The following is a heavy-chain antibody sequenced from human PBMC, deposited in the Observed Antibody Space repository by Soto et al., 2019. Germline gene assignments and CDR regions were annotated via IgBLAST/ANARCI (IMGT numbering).Heavy chain of an antibody. J-gene: IGHJ4*02. V-gene: IGHV4-34*01. CDR2: INHSGST. CDR3: ARHRTFGYTLDS. D-gene: IGHD3-16*02. Sequence: PSETLSLTCAVYGGSFSGYYWSWIRQPPGKGLEWIGEINHSGSTNYNPSLKSRVTISVDTSKNQFSLKLSSVTAADTAVYYCARHRTFGYTLDSWGQGNLVTVSS. CDR1: GGSFSGYY.